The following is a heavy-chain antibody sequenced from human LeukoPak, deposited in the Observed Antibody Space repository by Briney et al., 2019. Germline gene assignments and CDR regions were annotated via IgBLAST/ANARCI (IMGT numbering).Heavy chain of an antibody. V-gene: IGHV3-64*04. D-gene: IGHD3-22*01. J-gene: IGHJ3*02. Sequence: GGSLRLSCSASGFTFSSYVMHWVRQAPGKGLEYLSAISTTGGTTYYADSVKGRFTISTHNSKNTLYLQMNSLRAEDTAVYYCARAFNYDSSGYYPRVFDIWGQGTMVTVSS. CDR2: ISTTGGTT. CDR1: GFTFSSYV. CDR3: ARAFNYDSSGYYPRVFDI.